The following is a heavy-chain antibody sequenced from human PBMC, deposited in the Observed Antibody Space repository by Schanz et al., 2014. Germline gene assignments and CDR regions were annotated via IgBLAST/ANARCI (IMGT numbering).Heavy chain of an antibody. J-gene: IGHJ3*02. V-gene: IGHV1-2*06. Sequence: QVQLVQSGAEVKKPGASVKVSCKASGYTFTDYYIHWVRQAPGQGLEWMGRISPNSGDTHSAQKFQGRVTMTWDRSISTANMELSRLRSDDTAVYYCARDIQYHYDTSGPVGAFDIWGQGTVVTVSS. CDR2: ISPNSGDT. CDR1: GYTFTDYY. CDR3: ARDIQYHYDTSGPVGAFDI. D-gene: IGHD3-22*01.